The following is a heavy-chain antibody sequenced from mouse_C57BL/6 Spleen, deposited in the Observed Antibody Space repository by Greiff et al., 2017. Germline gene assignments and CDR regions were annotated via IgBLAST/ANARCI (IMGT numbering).Heavy chain of an antibody. J-gene: IGHJ1*03. CDR1: GYAFTNYL. D-gene: IGHD2-4*01. CDR2: INPGSGGT. CDR3: AREDYDYDGTYWYFDF. V-gene: IGHV1-54*01. Sequence: VQLQQSGAELVRPWTSVKVSCKASGYAFTNYLIEWVKQRPGQGLEWIGVINPGSGGTNYNEKFKGKATLTAYKSYSTAYMQLSSLSSEDSAVYFCAREDYDYDGTYWYFDFWGTGTTVTVSS.